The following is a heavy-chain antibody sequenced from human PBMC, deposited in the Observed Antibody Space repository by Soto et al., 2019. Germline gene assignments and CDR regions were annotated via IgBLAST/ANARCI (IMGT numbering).Heavy chain of an antibody. CDR1: GFTFSSYA. J-gene: IGHJ3*02. Sequence: GGSLRLSCAASGFTFSSYAMSWVRQAPGKGLEWVSAISGCGGSTYYGDSVKGRFTISRDNSKNSLYLQMNSLRAEDTSVYYCAKDALFGVVIIAAFDIWGQGTMVTVSS. V-gene: IGHV3-23*01. CDR3: AKDALFGVVIIAAFDI. CDR2: ISGCGGST. D-gene: IGHD3-3*01.